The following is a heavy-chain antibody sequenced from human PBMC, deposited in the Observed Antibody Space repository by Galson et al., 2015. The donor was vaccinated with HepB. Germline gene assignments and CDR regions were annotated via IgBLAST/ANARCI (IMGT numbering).Heavy chain of an antibody. CDR2: ISGSGGST. CDR3: ANRPMRITMIVETFDAFDI. Sequence: SLRLSCAASGFTFSSYAMSWVRLAPGKGLEWVSAISGSGGSTYYADPVKGRFTISRDNSKNTLYLQMNSLRAEDTAVYYCANRPMRITMIVETFDAFDIWGQGTMVTVSS. J-gene: IGHJ3*02. V-gene: IGHV3-23*01. CDR1: GFTFSSYA. D-gene: IGHD3-22*01.